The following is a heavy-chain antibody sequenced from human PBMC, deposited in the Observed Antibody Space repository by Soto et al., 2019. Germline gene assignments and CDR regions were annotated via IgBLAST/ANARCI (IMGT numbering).Heavy chain of an antibody. CDR2: IYTSGST. CDR3: AGTASSGYFRY. D-gene: IGHD3-22*01. V-gene: IGHV4-4*07. CDR1: GGSISSYY. J-gene: IGHJ4*02. Sequence: ASETLSLTCTVSGGSISSYYWIWIRQPAGKGLEWIGRIYTSGSTNYNPSLKSRVTMSVDTSKNQFSLKLSSVTAADTAVYYCAGTASSGYFRYWGQGTLVTVSS.